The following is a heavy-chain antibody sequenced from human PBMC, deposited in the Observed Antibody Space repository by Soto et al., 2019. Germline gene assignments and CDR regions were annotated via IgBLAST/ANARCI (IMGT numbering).Heavy chain of an antibody. CDR2: IYPGDSDT. CDR1: GYSFTSYW. Sequence: PGESLKISCKGSGYSFTSYWIGWVRQMPGKGLEWMGIIYPGDSDTRYSPSFQGQVTISADKSISTAYLQWSSLKASDTAMYYCARALMTTVTKCCDFDYWGQGTLVTVSS. D-gene: IGHD4-17*01. CDR3: ARALMTTVTKCCDFDY. J-gene: IGHJ4*02. V-gene: IGHV5-51*01.